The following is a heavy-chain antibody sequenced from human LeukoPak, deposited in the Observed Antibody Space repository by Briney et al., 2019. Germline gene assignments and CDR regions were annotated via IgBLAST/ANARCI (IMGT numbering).Heavy chain of an antibody. V-gene: IGHV1-18*01. CDR2: ISAYNGNT. J-gene: IGHJ3*02. CDR3: ARAGHYYDSSGAFDI. Sequence: ASVKVSCKASGYTFTSYGIGWVRQAPGQGLEWMGWISAYNGNTNYAQKLQGRVTMTTDTSTSTAYMELRSLRSDDTAVYYCARAGHYYDSSGAFDIWGQGTMVTVSS. D-gene: IGHD3-22*01. CDR1: GYTFTSYG.